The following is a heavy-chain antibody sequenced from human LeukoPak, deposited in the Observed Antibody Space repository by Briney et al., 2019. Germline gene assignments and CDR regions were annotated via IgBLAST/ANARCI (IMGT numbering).Heavy chain of an antibody. CDR1: GGSISSYY. CDR2: IYYSGST. Sequence: KPSETLSLTCTVSGGSISSYYWSWIRQPPGKGLEWIGYIYYSGSTNYNPSLKSRVTISVDTSKNQFSLKLSSVTAADTAVYYCARGFNYYYYYMDVWGKGTTVTVSS. CDR3: ARGFNYYYYYMDV. J-gene: IGHJ6*03. V-gene: IGHV4-59*01.